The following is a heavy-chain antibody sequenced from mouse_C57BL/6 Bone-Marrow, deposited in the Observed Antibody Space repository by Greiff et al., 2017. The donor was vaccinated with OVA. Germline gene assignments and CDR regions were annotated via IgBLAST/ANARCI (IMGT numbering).Heavy chain of an antibody. Sequence: DVKLVESGGGLVKPGGSLKLSCAASGFTFSDYGMHWVRQAPEKGLEWVAYISSGSSTIYYADTVKGRFTIARDNAKNTLFLQMTSLRSEDTAMYYCARQEVMDYWGQGTSVTVSS. CDR3: ARQEVMDY. CDR2: ISSGSSTI. V-gene: IGHV5-17*01. J-gene: IGHJ4*01. CDR1: GFTFSDYG.